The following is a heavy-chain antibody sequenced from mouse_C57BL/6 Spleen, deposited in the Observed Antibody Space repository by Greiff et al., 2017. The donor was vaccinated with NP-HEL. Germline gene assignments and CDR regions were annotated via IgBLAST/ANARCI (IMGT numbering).Heavy chain of an antibody. V-gene: IGHV1-18*01. J-gene: IGHJ1*03. CDR3: ARRAYYGYDWYFDV. CDR2: INPNNGGT. Sequence: EVQLQQSGPELVKPGASVKIPCKASGYTFTDYNMDWVKQSHGKSLEWIGDINPNNGGTIYNQKFKGKATLTVDKSSSTAYMELRSLTSEDTAVYYCARRAYYGYDWYFDVWGTGTTVTVSS. D-gene: IGHD2-9*01. CDR1: GYTFTDYN.